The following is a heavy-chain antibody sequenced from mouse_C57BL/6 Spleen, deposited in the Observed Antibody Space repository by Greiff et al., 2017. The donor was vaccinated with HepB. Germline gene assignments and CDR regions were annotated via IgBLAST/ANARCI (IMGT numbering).Heavy chain of an antibody. CDR2: IDPSDSYT. Sequence: VQLQQPGAELVKPGASVKLSCKASGYTFTSYWMQWVKQRPGQGLEWIGEIDPSDSYTNYNQKFKGKATLTVDTSSSTAYMQLSSLTSEDSAVYYCARGHYGNPNYYAMDYWGQGTSVTVSS. CDR3: ARGHYGNPNYYAMDY. D-gene: IGHD2-1*01. CDR1: GYTFTSYW. V-gene: IGHV1-50*01. J-gene: IGHJ4*01.